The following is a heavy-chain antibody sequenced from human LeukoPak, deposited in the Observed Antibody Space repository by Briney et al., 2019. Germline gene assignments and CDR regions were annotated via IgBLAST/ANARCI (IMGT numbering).Heavy chain of an antibody. J-gene: IGHJ4*02. CDR3: AKVGYSSGWYYFDY. Sequence: GRSLRLSCAASGFTFSSYGMHWVRQAPGKGLEWVAVISYDGSNKYYADSMKGRFTISRDNSKNTLYLQMNSLRAEDTAVYYCAKVGYSSGWYYFDYWGQGTLVTVSS. CDR1: GFTFSSYG. D-gene: IGHD6-19*01. V-gene: IGHV3-30*18. CDR2: ISYDGSNK.